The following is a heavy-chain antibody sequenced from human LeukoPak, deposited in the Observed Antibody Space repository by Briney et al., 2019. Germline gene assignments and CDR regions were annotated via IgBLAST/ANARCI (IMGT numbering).Heavy chain of an antibody. CDR2: IFHDGNDI. V-gene: IGHV3-74*01. J-gene: IGHJ3*01. Sequence: PGGSLRLSCVASGFSISSSWMHWVRQVPGKGLVWVSRIFHDGNDISYADSVKGRFTVSRDKSKNTLYLQMNSLRAEDTAVYYCAREYSGSYYVAAFDVWGQGTLVTVSS. CDR3: AREYSGSYYVAAFDV. CDR1: GFSISSSW. D-gene: IGHD1-26*01.